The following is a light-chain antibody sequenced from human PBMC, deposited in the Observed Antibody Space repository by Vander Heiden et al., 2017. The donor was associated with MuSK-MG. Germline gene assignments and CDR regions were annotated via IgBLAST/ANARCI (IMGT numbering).Light chain of an antibody. CDR2: GAS. Sequence: EIVFTQSPGTLSLSPGERVTLSCRASQSIKSNHLAWYQQKAGQAPRLLIYGASTRATGIPDRFSGSGSATDFTLTISGLEPEDFAVYFCQQYGASPLTFGQGTKVEIK. V-gene: IGKV3-20*01. CDR1: QSIKSNH. J-gene: IGKJ1*01. CDR3: QQYGASPLT.